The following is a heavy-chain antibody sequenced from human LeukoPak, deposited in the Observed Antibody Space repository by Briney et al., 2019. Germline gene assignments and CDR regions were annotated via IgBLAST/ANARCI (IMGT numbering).Heavy chain of an antibody. V-gene: IGHV1-2*02. D-gene: IGHD3-10*01. CDR3: ARDPMVRGIYNWFDP. Sequence: GASVKVSCKASGYTFTGYYIHWVRQAPGQGLEWLGWINPNSGGTNYAQKSQGRVTMATDTSISTAYMELSRLRSDDTAVYYCARDPMVRGIYNWFDPWGQGTLVTVSS. CDR2: INPNSGGT. J-gene: IGHJ5*02. CDR1: GYTFTGYY.